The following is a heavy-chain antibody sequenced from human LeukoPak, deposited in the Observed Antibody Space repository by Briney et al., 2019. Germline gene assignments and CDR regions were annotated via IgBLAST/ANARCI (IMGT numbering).Heavy chain of an antibody. Sequence: GASVKVSCKASGYTFTSYGISWVRQAPGQGLEWMGWISAYNGNTNYAQKLQGRVTMTTDTSTSTAYMELRSLRSDDTAVYYCARVSVVVVVAATNNWFDPWGQGTLVTVSS. D-gene: IGHD2-15*01. J-gene: IGHJ5*02. CDR3: ARVSVVVVVAATNNWFDP. CDR1: GYTFTSYG. V-gene: IGHV1-18*01. CDR2: ISAYNGNT.